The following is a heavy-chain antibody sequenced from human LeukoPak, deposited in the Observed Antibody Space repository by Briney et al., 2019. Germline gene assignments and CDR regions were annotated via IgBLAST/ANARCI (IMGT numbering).Heavy chain of an antibody. J-gene: IGHJ4*02. D-gene: IGHD1-7*01. V-gene: IGHV3-73*01. CDR1: GFTFSGSA. CDR3: TRQGITGTTLSTFTSD. Sequence: GGSLRLSCAASGFTFSGSAMHWVRQASGKGLEWVGRIRSKANGYATAYAASVKGRFTISRDDSKNTAYLHMNSLKTEDTAVYYCTRQGITGTTLSTFTSDWGQGTLVTVSS. CDR2: IRSKANGYAT.